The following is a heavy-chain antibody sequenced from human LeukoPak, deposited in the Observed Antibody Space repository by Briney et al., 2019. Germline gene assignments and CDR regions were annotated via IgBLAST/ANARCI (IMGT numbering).Heavy chain of an antibody. Sequence: ASVKVSCKASGYTFTSYGISWVRQAPGQGLEWMGWISAYNGNTNYAQKLQGRVTMTTDTSTSTAYMELRSLRPDDTAVYYCARDQAGTMARGVVDAFDIWGQGTMVTVSS. V-gene: IGHV1-18*01. D-gene: IGHD3-10*01. CDR1: GYTFTSYG. CDR2: ISAYNGNT. CDR3: ARDQAGTMARGVVDAFDI. J-gene: IGHJ3*02.